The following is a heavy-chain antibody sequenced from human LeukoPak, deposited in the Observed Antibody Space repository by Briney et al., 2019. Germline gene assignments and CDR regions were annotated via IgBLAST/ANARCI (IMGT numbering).Heavy chain of an antibody. V-gene: IGHV4-59*11. Sequence: PSETLSLTCTVSGGSISSHYWSWIRQPPGKGLEWIGYIYYSGSTNYNPSLKSRVTISVDTSKNQFSLKLSSVTAADTAVYYCAREIAAAGTIRFDPWGQGTLVTVSS. J-gene: IGHJ5*02. CDR1: GGSISSHY. CDR2: IYYSGST. CDR3: AREIAAAGTIRFDP. D-gene: IGHD6-13*01.